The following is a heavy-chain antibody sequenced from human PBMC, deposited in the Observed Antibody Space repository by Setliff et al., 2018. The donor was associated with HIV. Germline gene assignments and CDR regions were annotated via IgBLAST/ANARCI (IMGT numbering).Heavy chain of an antibody. CDR3: ARVQRVGSVEGYFDY. CDR1: GGSISSSNYY. V-gene: IGHV4-39*01. CDR2: IYYSGNA. D-gene: IGHD3-10*01. J-gene: IGHJ4*02. Sequence: SETLSLTCTVSGGSISSSNYYWGWIRQPPGKGLEWIGSIYYSGNAYYNPSLKSRVTISVDTSENQFSLKLSSVTAADTAVYYCARVQRVGSVEGYFDYWGQGTLVTVSS.